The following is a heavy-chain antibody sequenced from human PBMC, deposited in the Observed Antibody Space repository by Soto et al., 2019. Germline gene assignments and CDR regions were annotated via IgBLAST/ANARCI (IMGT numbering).Heavy chain of an antibody. CDR3: AREDIGIATEGDAFDI. V-gene: IGHV3-21*01. D-gene: IGHD2-15*01. CDR2: ISSSSSYI. CDR1: GFTFSSYS. Sequence: GGSLRLSCAASGFTFSSYSMNWVRQAPGKGLEWVSSISSSSSYIYYADSVKGRFTISRDNAKNSLYLQMNSLRAEDTAVYYCAREDIGIATEGDAFDIWGQGTMVTVSS. J-gene: IGHJ3*02.